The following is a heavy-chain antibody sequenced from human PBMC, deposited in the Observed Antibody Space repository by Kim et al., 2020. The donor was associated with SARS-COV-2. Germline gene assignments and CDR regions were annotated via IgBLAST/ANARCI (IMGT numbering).Heavy chain of an antibody. D-gene: IGHD3-10*01. CDR3: ARGDAAFTFGDHRNYGMDV. CDR2: ISAYNGNT. CDR1: GYTFTSYG. J-gene: IGHJ6*02. V-gene: IGHV1-18*01. Sequence: ASVKVSCKASGYTFTSYGISWVRQAPGQGLEWMGWISAYNGNTNYAQKLQGRVTMTTDTSTSTAYMELRSLRSDDTAVYYCARGDAAFTFGDHRNYGMDVWGQGTTVTVSS.